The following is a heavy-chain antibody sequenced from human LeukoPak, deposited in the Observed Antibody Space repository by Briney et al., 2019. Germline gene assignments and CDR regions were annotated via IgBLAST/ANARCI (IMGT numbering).Heavy chain of an antibody. Sequence: GSLILSCAASGFTFRTYGMHWVRQAPGKGLEWVAVISYDGNNKYYADSVKGRLTISRDNSKNTLYLQMNSLRVEDTAVYYCAKEIGGSGSYACDYWGQGTLVTVSS. CDR3: AKEIGGSGSYACDY. CDR2: ISYDGNNK. D-gene: IGHD1-26*01. J-gene: IGHJ4*02. V-gene: IGHV3-30*18. CDR1: GFTFRTYG.